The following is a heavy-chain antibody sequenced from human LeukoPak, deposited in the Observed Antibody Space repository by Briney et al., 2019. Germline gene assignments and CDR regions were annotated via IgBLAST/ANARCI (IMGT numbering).Heavy chain of an antibody. V-gene: IGHV4-59*01. J-gene: IGHJ5*02. CDR3: ARGGGYDRDWFDP. Sequence: PSETLSLTCTVSGGSISSYYWSWIRQPPGKGLEWIGYIYYSGTTTYNPSLKSRVTMSVDTSKNQFSLKLRSVTAADTAVYYCARGGGYDRDWFDPWGQGTLVTVSS. D-gene: IGHD5-12*01. CDR1: GGSISSYY. CDR2: IYYSGTT.